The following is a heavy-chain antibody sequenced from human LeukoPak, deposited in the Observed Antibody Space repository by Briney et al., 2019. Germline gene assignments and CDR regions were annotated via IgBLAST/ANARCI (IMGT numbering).Heavy chain of an antibody. J-gene: IGHJ4*02. CDR3: AKDVNAKRGYFDY. CDR2: ISYNGNNK. Sequence: GGSLRLSCAASGFTFSNYGMHWVRQAPGKGLEWVAVISYNGNNKYYADSVKGRFTISRDNSKNTLYLQMNSLRAEDTAVYYCAKDVNAKRGYFDYWGQGTLVTVSS. V-gene: IGHV3-30*18. CDR1: GFTFSNYG. D-gene: IGHD3-10*01.